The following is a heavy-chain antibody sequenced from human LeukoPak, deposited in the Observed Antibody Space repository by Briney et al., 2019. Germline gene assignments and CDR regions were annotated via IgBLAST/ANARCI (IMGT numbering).Heavy chain of an antibody. Sequence: PGGSLRLSCAASGFTFDDYGMSWVRQAPGKGLEWVSGINWNGGSTGYADSVKGRFTISRDNAKNSLYLQMNSLRAEDTAVYYCAKDKVELWFGELLLFFDYWGQGTLVTVSS. V-gene: IGHV3-20*04. CDR2: INWNGGST. CDR3: AKDKVELWFGELLLFFDY. CDR1: GFTFDDYG. J-gene: IGHJ4*02. D-gene: IGHD3-10*01.